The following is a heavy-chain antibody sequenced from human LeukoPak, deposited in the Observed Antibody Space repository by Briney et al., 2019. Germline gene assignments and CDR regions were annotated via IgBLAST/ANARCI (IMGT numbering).Heavy chain of an antibody. CDR3: AREGDYGDPNAFDI. Sequence: GGSLRLSCAASGFTFSSYSMNWVRQAPGKGLEWVSSISSSSSYIYYADSVKGRFTISRDNAKDSLYLQMNSLRAEDTAVYYCAREGDYGDPNAFDIWGQGTMVTVSS. J-gene: IGHJ3*02. D-gene: IGHD4-17*01. V-gene: IGHV3-21*01. CDR1: GFTFSSYS. CDR2: ISSSSSYI.